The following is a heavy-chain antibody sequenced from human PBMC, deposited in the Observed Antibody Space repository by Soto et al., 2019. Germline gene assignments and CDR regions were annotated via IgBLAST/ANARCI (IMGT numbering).Heavy chain of an antibody. CDR1: GYTFTSYG. V-gene: IGHV1-18*01. J-gene: IGHJ6*02. CDR3: ARDEYSSSSRGMDV. D-gene: IGHD6-6*01. Sequence: ASVKVSCKASGYTFTSYGISWVRQAPGQGLEWMGWISAYNGNTNYAQKLQGRVTMTTDTSTSTDYMELRSLRSDDTAVYYCARDEYSSSSRGMDVWGQGTTVTVSS. CDR2: ISAYNGNT.